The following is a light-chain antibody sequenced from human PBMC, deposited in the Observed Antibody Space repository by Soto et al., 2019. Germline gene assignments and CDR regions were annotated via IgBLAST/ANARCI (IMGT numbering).Light chain of an antibody. V-gene: IGLV2-11*01. Sequence: QSALTQPRSVSGSPGQSVTISCTGTSSDVGGYNYVSWYQQHPGKAPKLMIYDVSKRPSGVPDRFSGSKSGNTASLTISGLQAEDEADYSCCSYAGSSRVFGTGTKVTVL. J-gene: IGLJ1*01. CDR1: SSDVGGYNY. CDR2: DVS. CDR3: CSYAGSSRV.